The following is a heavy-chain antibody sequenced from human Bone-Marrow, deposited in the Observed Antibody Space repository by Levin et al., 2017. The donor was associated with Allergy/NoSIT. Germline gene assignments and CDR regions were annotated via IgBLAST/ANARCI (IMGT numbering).Heavy chain of an antibody. Sequence: VASVKVSCKASGYTFTSYDINWVRQATGQGLEWMGWMNPNSGNTGYAQKFQGRVTMTRNTSISTAYMELSSLRSEDTAVYYCARGLVIVLVPAGGHNWFDPWGQGTLVTVSS. D-gene: IGHD2-2*01. CDR3: ARGLVIVLVPAGGHNWFDP. J-gene: IGHJ5*02. CDR1: GYTFTSYD. V-gene: IGHV1-8*01. CDR2: MNPNSGNT.